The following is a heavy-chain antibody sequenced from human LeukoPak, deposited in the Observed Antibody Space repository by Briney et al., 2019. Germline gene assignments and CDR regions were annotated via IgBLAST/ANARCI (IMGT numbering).Heavy chain of an antibody. J-gene: IGHJ3*02. D-gene: IGHD1-26*01. V-gene: IGHV3-21*01. Sequence: GGSLRLSCAVSGFTFSSYSMNGVRQAPGKGLEWVSSISTTGSHIYFADSLRGRFTVSRDNAKNSVYLQLNSLRAEDTAVYYCARGTTTVQREDAFDIWGQGTMVTVSS. CDR1: GFTFSSYS. CDR2: ISTTGSHI. CDR3: ARGTTTVQREDAFDI.